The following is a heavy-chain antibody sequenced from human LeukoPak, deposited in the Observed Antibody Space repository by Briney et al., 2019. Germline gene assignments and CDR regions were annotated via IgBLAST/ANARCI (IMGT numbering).Heavy chain of an antibody. CDR2: ISYDGSNK. CDR3: AKAIANWGSSFDY. D-gene: IGHD7-27*01. J-gene: IGHJ4*02. Sequence: GGSLRLSCAASGFTFSSYSMHWVRQAPGKGLEWVAVISYDGSNKYYADSVKGRFIISRDNSKNTLSLQMNSLRAEDTAVYYCAKAIANWGSSFDYWGQGTLVTVSS. CDR1: GFTFSSYS. V-gene: IGHV3-30*18.